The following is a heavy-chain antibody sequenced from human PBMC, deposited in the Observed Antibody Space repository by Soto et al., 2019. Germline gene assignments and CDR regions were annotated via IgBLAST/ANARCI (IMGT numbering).Heavy chain of an antibody. D-gene: IGHD3-10*01. CDR3: ASATTHYRGVIIPEGRFDY. CDR1: GFTFSSYA. J-gene: IGHJ4*02. Sequence: GGSLRLSCAASGFTFSSYAMHWVRRAPGKGLEYVSAISSNGGSTYYADSVKGRFTISRDNSKNTLYLQMSSLRAEDTAVYYCASATTHYRGVIIPEGRFDYWGQGTLVTVSS. CDR2: ISSNGGST. V-gene: IGHV3-64D*06.